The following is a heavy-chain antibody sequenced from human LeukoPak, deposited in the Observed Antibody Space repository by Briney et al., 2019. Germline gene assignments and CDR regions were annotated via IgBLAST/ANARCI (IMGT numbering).Heavy chain of an antibody. CDR1: GGSISSYY. J-gene: IGHJ3*02. CDR3: ARDDVEMATSPGDAFDI. D-gene: IGHD5-24*01. V-gene: IGHV4-4*07. Sequence: PSETLSLTCTVSGGSISSYYWSWIRQPAGKGLEWIGRIYTSGSTNYNPSLKSRVTMSVDTSKNQFSLKLSSVTAADTAVYYCARDDVEMATSPGDAFDIWGQGTMVTVSS. CDR2: IYTSGST.